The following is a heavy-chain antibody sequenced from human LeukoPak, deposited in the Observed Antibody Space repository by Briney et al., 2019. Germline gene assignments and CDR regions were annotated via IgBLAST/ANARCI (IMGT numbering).Heavy chain of an antibody. J-gene: IGHJ6*03. Sequence: GGSLRLSCAASGFTFSSYGMHWVRQAPGKGLEWVAVISYDGSNKYYADSVKGRFTISRDNSKNTLYLQMNSLRAEDTAVYYCAKALSVTTGYYYYMDVWGKGTTVTVSS. V-gene: IGHV3-30*18. CDR3: AKALSVTTGYYYYMDV. D-gene: IGHD4-17*01. CDR2: ISYDGSNK. CDR1: GFTFSSYG.